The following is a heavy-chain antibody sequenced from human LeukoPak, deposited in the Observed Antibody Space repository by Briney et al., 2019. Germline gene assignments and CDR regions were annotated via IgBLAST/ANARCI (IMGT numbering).Heavy chain of an antibody. Sequence: PGGSLRLSCAASGFTVSSNYMSWVRQAPGKGLEWVSVIFSGGSTYYADSVKGRFTISGDNSKNTLYLQMNSLRAEDTAVYYCARAPGYCSGGTCYGDYYYGMDVWGQGTTVTVSS. CDR3: ARAPGYCSGGTCYGDYYYGMDV. D-gene: IGHD2-15*01. V-gene: IGHV3-66*01. CDR2: IFSGGST. CDR1: GFTVSSNY. J-gene: IGHJ6*02.